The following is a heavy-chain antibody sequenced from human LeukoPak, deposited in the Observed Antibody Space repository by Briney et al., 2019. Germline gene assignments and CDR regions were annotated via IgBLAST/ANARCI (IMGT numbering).Heavy chain of an antibody. Sequence: GGSLRLSCAASGFTFSTYEMNWVRQAPGEGLEWVSYISSTGSNIYYADSVKGRFTISRDNAKNSLYLLMNSLRTEDTAVYYCAATYYYDGSGDYWGQGTLVTVSS. CDR1: GFTFSTYE. V-gene: IGHV3-48*03. D-gene: IGHD3-22*01. CDR3: AATYYYDGSGDY. CDR2: ISSTGSNI. J-gene: IGHJ4*02.